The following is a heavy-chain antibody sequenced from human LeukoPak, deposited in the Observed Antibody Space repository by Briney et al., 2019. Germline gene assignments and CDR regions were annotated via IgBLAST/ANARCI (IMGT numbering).Heavy chain of an antibody. CDR1: GFTFSSYA. V-gene: IGHV3-23*01. J-gene: IGHJ4*02. Sequence: GGSLRLSCAASGFTFSSYAMSWARQAPGKGLEWVSSIGGSGGNTHHADSVKGRFTISRDNSKDTLYLQMNSLRAEDTAVYICAKAPVGANYYDTSGYFDYWGQGTLVSVSS. CDR2: IGGSGGNT. D-gene: IGHD3-22*01. CDR3: AKAPVGANYYDTSGYFDY.